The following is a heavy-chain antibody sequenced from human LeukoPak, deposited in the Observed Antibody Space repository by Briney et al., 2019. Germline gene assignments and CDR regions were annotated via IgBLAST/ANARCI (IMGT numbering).Heavy chain of an antibody. Sequence: SETLSLTCTVSGGSVSSGSYYWSWIRQPPGKGLEWIGYIYYSGSTNYNPSLKSRVTISVDTSKSQFSLKLSSVTAADTAVYYCARGLGYCSGGSCYYYGMDVWGKGTTVTVSS. V-gene: IGHV4-61*01. D-gene: IGHD2-15*01. CDR2: IYYSGST. CDR3: ARGLGYCSGGSCYYYGMDV. CDR1: GGSVSSGSYY. J-gene: IGHJ6*04.